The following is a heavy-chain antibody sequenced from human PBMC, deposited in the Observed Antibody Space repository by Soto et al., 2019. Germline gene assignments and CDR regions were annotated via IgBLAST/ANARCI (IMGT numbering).Heavy chain of an antibody. V-gene: IGHV1-69*13. CDR2: IIPIFGTA. CDR3: AKDGGKDGYFGNWFDP. J-gene: IGHJ5*02. Sequence: ASVKVSCKASGGTFSSYGISWVRQAPGQGLEWMGGIIPIFGTANYAQKFQGRVTITADESTSTAYMELSSLRSDDTAVYYCAKDGGKDGYFGNWFDPWGQGNLVTFSS. CDR1: GGTFSSYG. D-gene: IGHD5-12*01.